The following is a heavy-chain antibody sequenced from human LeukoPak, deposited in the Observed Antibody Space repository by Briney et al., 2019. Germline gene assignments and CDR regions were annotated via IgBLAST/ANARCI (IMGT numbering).Heavy chain of an antibody. Sequence: ASMKVSCKASGYSFTTYAMNWVRQAPGQGLEWMGWINTNTGNPTYAQGFTGRFVFSLDTSVSTAYLQISSLKAEDTAVYYCARELLITRTWFDPWGQGTLVTVSS. D-gene: IGHD3-22*01. CDR3: ARELLITRTWFDP. CDR1: GYSFTTYA. J-gene: IGHJ5*02. CDR2: INTNTGNP. V-gene: IGHV7-4-1*02.